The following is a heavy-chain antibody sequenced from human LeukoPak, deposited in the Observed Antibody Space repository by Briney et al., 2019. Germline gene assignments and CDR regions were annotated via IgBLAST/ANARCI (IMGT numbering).Heavy chain of an antibody. CDR1: GGSISSSSSY. V-gene: IGHV4-39*01. J-gene: IGHJ4*02. Sequence: PSETLSLTCTVSGGSISSSSSYWGWIRQPPGKGLEWIGGIYYSGSTYYNPSLKSRVTISVDTSKNQFSLKLSSVTAADTAVYYCARVITVAGPPDYWGQGTLVTVSS. CDR2: IYYSGST. CDR3: ARVITVAGPPDY. D-gene: IGHD6-19*01.